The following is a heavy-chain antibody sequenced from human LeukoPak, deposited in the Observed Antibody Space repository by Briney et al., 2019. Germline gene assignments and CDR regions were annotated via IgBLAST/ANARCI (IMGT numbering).Heavy chain of an antibody. CDR2: ISYDGGNK. V-gene: IGHV3-30*03. D-gene: IGHD3-10*01. CDR1: GFTFSSYG. CDR3: ATGSSSPYYYYGMDV. Sequence: GGSLRLSCAASGFTFSSYGMHWVRQAPGKGLEWVAVISYDGGNKYYADSVKGRFTISRDNSKNTLYLQMNSLRAEDTAVYYCATGSSSPYYYYGMDVWGKGTTVTVSS. J-gene: IGHJ6*04.